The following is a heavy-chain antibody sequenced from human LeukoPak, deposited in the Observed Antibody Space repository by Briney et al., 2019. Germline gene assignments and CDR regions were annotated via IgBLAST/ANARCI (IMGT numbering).Heavy chain of an antibody. CDR2: IYPGDSDT. V-gene: IGHV5-51*01. Sequence: GESLXISGKGSGYSFTNYWIGWVRQMPGIGLEWMGTIYPGDSDTRYNPSFQGHVTISVDKSISTAYLQWSSLKASDTAMYYCARRGSSLEWFDPWGQGTLVTVSS. CDR1: GYSFTNYW. J-gene: IGHJ5*02. CDR3: ARRGSSLEWFDP. D-gene: IGHD6-13*01.